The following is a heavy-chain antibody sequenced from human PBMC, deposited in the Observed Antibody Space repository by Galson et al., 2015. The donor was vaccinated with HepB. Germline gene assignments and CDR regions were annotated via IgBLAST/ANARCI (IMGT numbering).Heavy chain of an antibody. CDR3: AREEYSRKYYYYYGMDV. CDR2: INSDGSST. CDR1: GFTFSSYW. Sequence: SLRLSCAASGFTFSSYWMHWVRHAPGKGLVWVSRINSDGSSTSYADSVKGRFTISRDNAKNTLYLQMNSLRAEDTAVYYCAREEYSRKYYYYYGMDVWGQGTTVTVSS. V-gene: IGHV3-74*01. D-gene: IGHD6-6*01. J-gene: IGHJ6*02.